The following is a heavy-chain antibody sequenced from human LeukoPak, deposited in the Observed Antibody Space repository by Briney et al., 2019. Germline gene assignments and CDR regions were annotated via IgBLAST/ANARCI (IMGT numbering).Heavy chain of an antibody. CDR3: ARDTDYDSPFFDY. Sequence: SQTLSLTCTVSGGSISSGSYYWSWIRQPAGKGLEWIGRVYTSGTTNYNPSLKSRVTISVDTSKNQFSLRLSSVTAADTAVYYCARDTDYDSPFFDYWGQGTLVTVSS. V-gene: IGHV4-61*02. D-gene: IGHD3-22*01. CDR2: VYTSGTT. CDR1: GGSISSGSYY. J-gene: IGHJ4*02.